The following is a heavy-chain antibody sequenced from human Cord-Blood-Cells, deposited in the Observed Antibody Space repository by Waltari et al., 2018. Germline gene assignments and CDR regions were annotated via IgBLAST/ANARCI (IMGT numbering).Heavy chain of an antibody. CDR2: INHSGST. D-gene: IGHD6-6*01. V-gene: IGHV4-34*01. CDR1: GGSFSGYY. J-gene: IGHJ4*02. CDR3: ARRPYSSSRFDY. Sequence: QVQLQQWGAGLLKPSETLSLTCAVYGGSFSGYYCSWIRQPPGKGLEWIGEINHSGSTNYNPSLKSRVTISVDTSKNQFSLKLSSVTAADTAVYYCARRPYSSSRFDYWGQGTLVTVSS.